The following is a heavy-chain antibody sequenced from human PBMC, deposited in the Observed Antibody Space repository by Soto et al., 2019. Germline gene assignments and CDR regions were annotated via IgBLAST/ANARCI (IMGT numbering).Heavy chain of an antibody. Sequence: EVQLVESGGGLVQPGGSLRLSCAASGFTFSSYSMNWVGQAPGKGLEWGSYSSSSSSTIYYVESVKGRFTLSSDNAKNAVYLQMNSLRAEDTAVYYCARDSGYSYGPLDYWGQGTLVTVSS. D-gene: IGHD5-18*01. CDR2: SSSSSSTI. CDR1: GFTFSSYS. J-gene: IGHJ4*02. CDR3: ARDSGYSYGPLDY. V-gene: IGHV3-48*01.